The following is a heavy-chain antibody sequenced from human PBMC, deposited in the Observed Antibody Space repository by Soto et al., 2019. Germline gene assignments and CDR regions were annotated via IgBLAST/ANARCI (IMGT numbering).Heavy chain of an antibody. CDR2: ISSSSSTI. J-gene: IGHJ5*02. CDR1: GFTFSSYS. D-gene: IGHD2-15*01. V-gene: IGHV3-48*01. CDR3: ARGVSAFVVVVVAATPNWFDP. Sequence: EVQLVESGGGLVQPGGSLRLSCAASGFTFSSYSMNWVRQAPGKGLEWVSYISSSSSTIYYADSVKGRFTMPRDNSNMTPYRRTNSLRAEDMAVYYSARGVSAFVVVVVAATPNWFDPWGQGTLVIFSS.